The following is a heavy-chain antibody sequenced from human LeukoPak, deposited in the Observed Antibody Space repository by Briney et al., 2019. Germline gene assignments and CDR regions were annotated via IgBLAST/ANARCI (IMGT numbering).Heavy chain of an antibody. CDR1: GFTFSSYW. V-gene: IGHV3-7*01. J-gene: IGHJ5*02. Sequence: PGGSLRLSCAASGFTFSSYWMSWVRQAPGKGLEWVANIKQDGSEKYYVDSVKGRFTIPRDNAKNSLYLQMNSLRAEDTAVYYCARRPLYDSSGYAFDPWGQGTLVTVSS. CDR3: ARRPLYDSSGYAFDP. CDR2: IKQDGSEK. D-gene: IGHD3-22*01.